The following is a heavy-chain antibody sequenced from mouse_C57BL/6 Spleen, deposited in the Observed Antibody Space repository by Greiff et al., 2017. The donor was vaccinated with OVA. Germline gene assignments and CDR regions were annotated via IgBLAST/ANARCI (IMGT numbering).Heavy chain of an antibody. CDR3: TTGYYGNYGIAY. Sequence: VQLQQSGAELVRPGASVKLSCTASGFNIKDYYMHWVKQRPEQGLEWIGRIDPEDGDTEYAPKFQGKATMTADTSSNTAYLQLSSLTSEDTAVYYWTTGYYGNYGIAYWGQGTLVTVSA. CDR2: IDPEDGDT. J-gene: IGHJ3*01. CDR1: GFNIKDYY. V-gene: IGHV14-1*01. D-gene: IGHD2-1*01.